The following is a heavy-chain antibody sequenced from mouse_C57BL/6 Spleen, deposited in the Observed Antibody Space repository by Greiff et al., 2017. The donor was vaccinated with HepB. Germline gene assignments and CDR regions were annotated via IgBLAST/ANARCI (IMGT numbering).Heavy chain of an antibody. Sequence: EVQRVESGGGLVKPGGSLKLSCAASGFTFSSYAMSWVRQTPEKRLEWVATISDGGSYTYYPDNVKGRFTISRENAKNNLYMQMSHLKSEDTAMYYCARDQPSNYYGSNYVPFADWGQGTLVTVYA. CDR1: GFTFSSYA. CDR3: ARDQPSNYYGSNYVPFAD. D-gene: IGHD1-1*01. CDR2: ISDGGSYT. J-gene: IGHJ3*01. V-gene: IGHV5-4*01.